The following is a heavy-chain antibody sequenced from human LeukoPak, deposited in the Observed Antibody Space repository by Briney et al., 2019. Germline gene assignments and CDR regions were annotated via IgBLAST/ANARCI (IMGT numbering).Heavy chain of an antibody. CDR3: AKDAGITMIVVVIKLFDY. Sequence: PGGSLRLSCAASGFSFKDYWMSWVRQAPGKGLEWVSAISGSGGSTYYADSVKGRFTISRDNSKNTLYLQMNSLRAEDTAVYYCAKDAGITMIVVVIKLFDYWGQGTLVTVSS. CDR1: GFSFKDYW. V-gene: IGHV3-23*01. CDR2: ISGSGGST. D-gene: IGHD3-22*01. J-gene: IGHJ4*02.